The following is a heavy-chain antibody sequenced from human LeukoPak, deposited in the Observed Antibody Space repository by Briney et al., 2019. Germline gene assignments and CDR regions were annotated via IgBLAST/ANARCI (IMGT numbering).Heavy chain of an antibody. J-gene: IGHJ4*02. D-gene: IGHD6-6*01. CDR1: GGSISSYY. CDR3: ARELTAARPLDY. Sequence: PETLSLTCAVSGGSISSYYWSWIRQPAGKGLEWIGRIYTSGSTNYNPSLKSRVTMSVDTSKNQVSLKVSSVTAADTAVYYCARELTAARPLDYWGQGTLVTVSS. V-gene: IGHV4-4*07. CDR2: IYTSGST.